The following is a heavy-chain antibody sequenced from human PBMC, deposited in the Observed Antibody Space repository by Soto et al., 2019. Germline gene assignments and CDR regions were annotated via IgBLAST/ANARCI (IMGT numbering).Heavy chain of an antibody. CDR1: GYTVTSYG. Sequence: ASVKVSCKASGYTVTSYGVSWVRKAPGQGLEWMGWISAFNGQTNYIQKVQGRVNLTTEESTSTAYMELRSLRSDETAVYYCARGGEYYDGLDVWGQGTTVTVSS. D-gene: IGHD3-16*01. CDR3: ARGGEYYDGLDV. V-gene: IGHV1-18*01. CDR2: ISAFNGQT. J-gene: IGHJ6*02.